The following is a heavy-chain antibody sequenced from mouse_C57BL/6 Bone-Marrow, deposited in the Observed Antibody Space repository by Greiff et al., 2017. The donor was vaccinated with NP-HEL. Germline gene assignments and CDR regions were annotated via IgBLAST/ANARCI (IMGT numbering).Heavy chain of an antibody. V-gene: IGHV1-22*01. CDR3: APLYYGSSYVGWYFDV. D-gene: IGHD1-1*01. CDR1: GYTFTDYN. Sequence: EVQLQQSGPELVKPGASVKMSCKASGYTFTDYNMHWVKQSHGKSLEWIGYINPNNGGTSYNQKFKGKATLTVNKSSSKAYMELRRLTSEASAVYYCAPLYYGSSYVGWYFDVWGTGTTVTVSS. CDR2: INPNNGGT. J-gene: IGHJ1*03.